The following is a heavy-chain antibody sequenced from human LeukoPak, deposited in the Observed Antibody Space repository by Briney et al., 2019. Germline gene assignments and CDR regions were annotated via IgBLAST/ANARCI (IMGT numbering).Heavy chain of an antibody. Sequence: SETLSLTCTVSNGSLSSHYWGWIRQPPGKGLEWIGSIYYSGSTYYNPSLKSRVTISVDTSKNQFSLKLSSVTAADTAVYYCARVQAALFDYWGQGTLVTVSS. CDR1: NGSLSSHY. CDR3: ARVQAALFDY. J-gene: IGHJ4*02. V-gene: IGHV4-39*07. D-gene: IGHD6-6*01. CDR2: IYYSGST.